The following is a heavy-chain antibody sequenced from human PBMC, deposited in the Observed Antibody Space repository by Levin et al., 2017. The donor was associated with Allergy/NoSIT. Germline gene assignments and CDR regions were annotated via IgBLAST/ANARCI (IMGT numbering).Heavy chain of an antibody. J-gene: IGHJ4*02. Sequence: QTGGSLRLSCAASGFTFSNYAMAWVRQAPGKGLEWVAAISNSATKTYYVDSLEGRFTITRDNSENPLYLQMNNLRAEDTALYYCASPTMLKDYWGQGTRVIVSS. CDR2: ISNSATKT. V-gene: IGHV3-23*01. CDR1: GFTFSNYA. D-gene: IGHD3-10*02. CDR3: ASPTMLKDY.